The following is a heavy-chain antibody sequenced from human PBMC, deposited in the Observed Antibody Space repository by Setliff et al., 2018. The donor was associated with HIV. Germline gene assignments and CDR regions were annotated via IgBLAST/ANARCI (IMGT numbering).Heavy chain of an antibody. CDR1: GGSVNIFY. V-gene: IGHV4-59*02. CDR2: IHYSGST. Sequence: SETLSLTCTVSGGSVNIFYWSWIRQPPGKGLEWLGYIHYSGSTYYNPSLKSRVTMSLDTSKNQFSLKVSSVTAADTAVYYCAEGRDEYKTGYWGRGTLVTVSS. J-gene: IGHJ4*02. CDR3: AEGRDEYKTGY. D-gene: IGHD1-1*01.